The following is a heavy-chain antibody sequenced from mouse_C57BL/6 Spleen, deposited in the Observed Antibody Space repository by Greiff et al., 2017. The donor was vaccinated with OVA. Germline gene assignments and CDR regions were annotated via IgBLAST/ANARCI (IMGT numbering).Heavy chain of an antibody. V-gene: IGHV1-53*01. CDR3: SRKGYGSDYAMDY. D-gene: IGHD1-1*01. J-gene: IGHJ4*01. CDR2: INPRNGGT. CDR1: GYTFTSYW. Sequence: QVQLQQPGTELVKPGASVKMSCKASGYTFTSYWMHWVKQRPGQGLEWIGNINPRNGGTNYNEKFKSKATLTVDKYSSTAYMHRISLTSEDSAVYYCSRKGYGSDYAMDYWVQGTSVTVSS.